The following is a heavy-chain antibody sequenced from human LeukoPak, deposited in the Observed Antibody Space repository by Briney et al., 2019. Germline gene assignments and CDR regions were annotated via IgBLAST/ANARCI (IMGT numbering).Heavy chain of an antibody. Sequence: GGSLRLSCAASGFTVSSNYMSWVRQAPGKGLEWISVIYSGGNTYYVDSVKGRFTISRDNSKNTLYLQMNSLRAEDTAVYYCARGGDRNSGFDPWGQGTLVTVSS. CDR3: ARGGDRNSGFDP. V-gene: IGHV3-53*01. D-gene: IGHD3-16*01. CDR2: IYSGGNT. CDR1: GFTVSSNY. J-gene: IGHJ5*02.